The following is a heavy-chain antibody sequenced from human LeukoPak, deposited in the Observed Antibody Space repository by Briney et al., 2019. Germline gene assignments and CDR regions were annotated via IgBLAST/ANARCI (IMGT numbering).Heavy chain of an antibody. D-gene: IGHD6-19*01. J-gene: IGHJ3*02. Sequence: PSETLSLTCAVSGDSISSNYWWTWVRQPPGKGLEWIGEINHSGSTNYNPSLKSRVTISVDTSKNQFSLKLSSVTAADTAVYYCARYRSSGWYIDAFDIWGQGTMVTVSS. CDR2: INHSGST. CDR3: ARYRSSGWYIDAFDI. CDR1: GDSISSNYW. V-gene: IGHV4-4*02.